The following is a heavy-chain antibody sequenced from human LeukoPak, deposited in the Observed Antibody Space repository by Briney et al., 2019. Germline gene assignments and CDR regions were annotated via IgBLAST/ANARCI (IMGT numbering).Heavy chain of an antibody. CDR1: GDSISRGRYY. Sequence: SETLSLTCTVSGDSISRGRYYWSWVRQPAGKELEWIGRIYASGKTDYNPYTPSLKSRVAMSLDTSKNQVSLYLTSVTAADTAVYYCARVQYYDSSGYCDYWGQGTLVTVSS. CDR2: IYASGKT. CDR3: ARVQYYDSSGYCDY. V-gene: IGHV4-61*02. J-gene: IGHJ4*02. D-gene: IGHD3-22*01.